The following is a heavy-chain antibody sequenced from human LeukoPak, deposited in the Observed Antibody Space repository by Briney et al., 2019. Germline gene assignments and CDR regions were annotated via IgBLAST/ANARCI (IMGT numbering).Heavy chain of an antibody. Sequence: GGSLRLSCAASGFTFGSFWMNWVRQAPGKGLEWVANVKQDGSEKYYVDSVKGRFTISRDNAKNSLYLQMNSLRAEDTAVYYCAGSIAVAGTIDYWGQGTLVTVSS. J-gene: IGHJ4*02. D-gene: IGHD6-19*01. CDR3: AGSIAVAGTIDY. CDR1: GFTFGSFW. V-gene: IGHV3-7*02. CDR2: VKQDGSEK.